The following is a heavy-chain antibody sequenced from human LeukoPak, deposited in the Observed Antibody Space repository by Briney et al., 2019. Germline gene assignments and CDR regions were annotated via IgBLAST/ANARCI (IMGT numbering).Heavy chain of an antibody. D-gene: IGHD6-13*01. CDR1: GFSLSTIGVA. CDR3: AHRRRDSSQFDY. V-gene: IGHV2-5*02. CDR2: IYWDNDK. Sequence: ESGPTLVKPTQTLTLTCTFSGFSLSTIGVAVGWIRQPPGKTLEWLALIYWDNDKRYSPSLESRLTISMDTSKNQMVLTMANMDPVDTATYYCAHRRRDSSQFDYWGQGTLVTVSS. J-gene: IGHJ4*02.